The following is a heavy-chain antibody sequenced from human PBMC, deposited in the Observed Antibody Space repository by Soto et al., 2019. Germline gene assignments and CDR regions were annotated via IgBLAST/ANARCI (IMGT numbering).Heavy chain of an antibody. Sequence: GASVKVSCKASGYTFTSYGISWVRQAPGQGLEWMGWISAYNGNTNYAQKLQGRVTMTTDTSTSTAYMELRSLRSDDTAVYYCARGGGLYYYDSSGYHPIPIDYWGQGTLVTVSS. CDR3: ARGGGLYYYDSSGYHPIPIDY. CDR2: ISAYNGNT. J-gene: IGHJ4*02. V-gene: IGHV1-18*04. CDR1: GYTFTSYG. D-gene: IGHD3-22*01.